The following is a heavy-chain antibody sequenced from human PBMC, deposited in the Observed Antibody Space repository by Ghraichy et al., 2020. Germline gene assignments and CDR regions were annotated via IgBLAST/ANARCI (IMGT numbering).Heavy chain of an antibody. CDR2: IYFTGST. CDR3: ARSMVQGVIIRKFSAFDY. D-gene: IGHD3-10*01. V-gene: IGHV4-39*02. CDR1: SGSISSSIYY. Sequence: SETLSLTCTVSSGSISSSIYYWGWIRQPPGKGLEWIGSIYFTGSTYYNPSLESRVSISVDTSKSHFSLRLSSVTAADTAVYYCARSMVQGVIIRKFSAFDYWGQGTLVTVSS. J-gene: IGHJ4*02.